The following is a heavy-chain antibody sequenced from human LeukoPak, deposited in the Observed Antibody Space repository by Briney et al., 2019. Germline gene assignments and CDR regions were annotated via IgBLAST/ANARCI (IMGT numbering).Heavy chain of an antibody. CDR3: ACTFSSSSFVDY. D-gene: IGHD6-6*01. CDR1: GYSITSGFY. Sequence: SETLSLTCTVSGYSITSGFYWGWIRQPPGKGLGWIGSIYHSGSTYYTPSLKSRVTISVDTSKNQFSLKLSSVTAADTAVYYCACTFSSSSFVDYWGQGTLVTVSS. V-gene: IGHV4-38-2*02. CDR2: IYHSGST. J-gene: IGHJ4*02.